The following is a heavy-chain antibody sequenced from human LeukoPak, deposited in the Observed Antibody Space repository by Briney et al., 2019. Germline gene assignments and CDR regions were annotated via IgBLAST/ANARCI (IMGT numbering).Heavy chain of an antibody. Sequence: SGTLSLTRTVSGGSISSYYWSSIRQPPGKGLEWIGYIYYSGSTNYNPSLKSRVTISLDTSKNQFSLKLSSVTAADTAVYYCARGRKSADYWGQGTLVTVSS. CDR2: IYYSGST. CDR1: GGSISSYY. V-gene: IGHV4-59*01. D-gene: IGHD3-10*01. CDR3: ARGRKSADY. J-gene: IGHJ4*02.